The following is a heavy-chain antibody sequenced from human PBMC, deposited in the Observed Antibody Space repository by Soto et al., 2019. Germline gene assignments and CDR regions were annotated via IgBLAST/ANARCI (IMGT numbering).Heavy chain of an antibody. D-gene: IGHD3-22*01. CDR3: TTEFGYSRGQNDH. Sequence: EVQLVESGGGLVKPGGSLRLSCAASGFTFNSAWMSWVRQAPGKGLEWVGRLKGKSVGGTTDYAAPVTGRFTISSDDSKSTLYLQMSSLKIEDTAVYYCTTEFGYSRGQNDHWGRGTLVTVSS. J-gene: IGHJ4*02. V-gene: IGHV3-15*07. CDR2: LKGKSVGGTT. CDR1: GFTFNSAW.